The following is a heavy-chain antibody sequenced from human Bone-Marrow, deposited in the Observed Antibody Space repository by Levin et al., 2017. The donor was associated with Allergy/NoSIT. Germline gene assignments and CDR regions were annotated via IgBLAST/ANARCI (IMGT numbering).Heavy chain of an antibody. J-gene: IGHJ6*02. Sequence: KISCKASGFTFTSSAVQWVRQARGQRLEWIGWIVVGSGNTNYAQKFQERVTITRDMSTSTAYMELSSLRSEDTAVYYCASTPGFYGSGTRYSSGMDVWGQGPTVTVSS. D-gene: IGHD3-10*01. CDR3: ASTPGFYGSGTRYSSGMDV. V-gene: IGHV1-58*01. CDR1: GFTFTSSA. CDR2: IVVGSGNT.